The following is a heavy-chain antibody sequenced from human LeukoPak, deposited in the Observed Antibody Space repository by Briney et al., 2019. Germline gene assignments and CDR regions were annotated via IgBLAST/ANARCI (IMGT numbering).Heavy chain of an antibody. Sequence: SETLSLTCTVSGGSISTSNYYWGWIRQPPGKGLEWIGNIFYSGSTYYSPSLRSRVTISLDTSRNQFSLKLSSVTAADTAIYYCARKTDILTLYYFDYWGQGTLVTVSS. D-gene: IGHD3-9*01. CDR2: IFYSGST. V-gene: IGHV4-39*01. CDR1: GGSISTSNYY. CDR3: ARKTDILTLYYFDY. J-gene: IGHJ4*02.